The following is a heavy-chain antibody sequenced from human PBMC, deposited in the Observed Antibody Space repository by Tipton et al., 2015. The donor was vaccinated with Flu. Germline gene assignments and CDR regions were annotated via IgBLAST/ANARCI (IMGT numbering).Heavy chain of an antibody. CDR2: IYYSGSS. CDR1: GASVSSAGYY. CDR3: ATTTYYYGSGSHDY. V-gene: IGHV4-61*08. D-gene: IGHD3-10*01. J-gene: IGHJ4*02. Sequence: TLSLTCTVSGASVSSAGYYWTWIRQPPGKGLEYIGQIYYSGSSNINPSLKSRVAISLDTFQDQFSLKLTSVTAADTAVYYCATTTYYYGSGSHDYWGQGTLVTVSS.